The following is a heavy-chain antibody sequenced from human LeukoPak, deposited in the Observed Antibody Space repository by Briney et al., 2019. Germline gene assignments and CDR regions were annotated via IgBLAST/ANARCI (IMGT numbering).Heavy chain of an antibody. CDR2: INPNSGGT. J-gene: IGHJ4*02. CDR1: GYTFTGYY. CDR3: ARVPRRAAAGPNFDY. D-gene: IGHD6-13*01. V-gene: IGHV1-2*02. Sequence: ASVKVSCKASGYTFTGYYMHWVRQAPGQGLEWMGWINPNSGGTNYAQKFQGRVTMTRDTSISTAYMELSRLRSDDTAVYYCARVPRRAAAGPNFDYWGQGTLVTVSS.